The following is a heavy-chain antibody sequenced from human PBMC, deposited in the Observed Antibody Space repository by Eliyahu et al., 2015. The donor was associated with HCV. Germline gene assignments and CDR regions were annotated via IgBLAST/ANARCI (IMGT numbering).Heavy chain of an antibody. Sequence: EVQLVESGGGLVKPGGSXXLSCAASGFXFSSYSMNWVRQAPGKGLEWVSSISSSSSYIYYADSVKGRFTISRDNAKNSLYLQMNSLRAEDTAVYYCARDPVVPAPFDPWGQGTLVTVSS. CDR3: ARDPVVPAPFDP. CDR1: GFXFSSYS. J-gene: IGHJ5*02. V-gene: IGHV3-21*01. CDR2: ISSSSSYI. D-gene: IGHD2-2*01.